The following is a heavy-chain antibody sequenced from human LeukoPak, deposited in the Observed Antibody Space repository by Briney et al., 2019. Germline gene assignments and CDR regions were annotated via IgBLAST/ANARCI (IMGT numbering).Heavy chain of an antibody. Sequence: SETLSLTCTVSGYSISSGYYWGWVRQPPGKGLEWIGSMYHSGITYYNPSLQSRVTISVDTSKNQFSLKLTSVTAADTAVYYCVRDYYAELPGGMDVWGQGTTVTVSS. CDR2: MYHSGIT. D-gene: IGHD3-10*01. CDR3: VRDYYAELPGGMDV. J-gene: IGHJ6*02. CDR1: GYSISSGYY. V-gene: IGHV4-38-2*02.